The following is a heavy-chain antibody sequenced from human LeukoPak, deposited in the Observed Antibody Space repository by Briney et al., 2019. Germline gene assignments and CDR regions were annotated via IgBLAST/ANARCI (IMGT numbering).Heavy chain of an antibody. CDR2: IRYDGGNK. Sequence: GGSLRLSCAASGFTFSSYGMHWVRQAPGKGLEWVAFIRYDGGNKYYADSVKGRFAISRDNSKNTLYLQMNSLRAEDTAVYYCAKDRGSDFYYYYYMDVWGKGTTVTVSS. CDR3: AKDRGSDFYYYYYMDV. V-gene: IGHV3-30*02. D-gene: IGHD2-21*02. CDR1: GFTFSSYG. J-gene: IGHJ6*03.